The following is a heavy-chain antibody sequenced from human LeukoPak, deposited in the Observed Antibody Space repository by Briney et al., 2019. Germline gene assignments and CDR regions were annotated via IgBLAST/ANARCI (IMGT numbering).Heavy chain of an antibody. CDR3: ARELLRYFDWLSPDAFDI. D-gene: IGHD3-9*01. J-gene: IGHJ3*02. V-gene: IGHV3-66*01. CDR1: GFTVSSNY. CDR2: IYSGGST. Sequence: PGGSLRLSCAASGFTVSSNYMSWVRQAPGKGLEWVSVIYSGGSTYYADSVKGRFTISRDNSKNTLYLQMNSLRAEDTAVYYCARELLRYFDWLSPDAFDIWGQGTMVTVSS.